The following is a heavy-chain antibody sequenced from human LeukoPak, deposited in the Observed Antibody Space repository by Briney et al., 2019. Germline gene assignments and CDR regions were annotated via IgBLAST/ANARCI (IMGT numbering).Heavy chain of an antibody. CDR3: ARRARSSSGWYSTNHYYYYYMDV. D-gene: IGHD6-19*01. V-gene: IGHV4-34*01. Sequence: PSETLSLTCAVYIDSFSNYHWNWIRQTPAKGMEWIGEVNESGGTNISPSLRSRVILSVDTSKNQFSLKLSSVTAADTAVYYCARRARSSSGWYSTNHYYYYYMDVWGKGTTVTISS. J-gene: IGHJ6*03. CDR2: VNESGGT. CDR1: IDSFSNYH.